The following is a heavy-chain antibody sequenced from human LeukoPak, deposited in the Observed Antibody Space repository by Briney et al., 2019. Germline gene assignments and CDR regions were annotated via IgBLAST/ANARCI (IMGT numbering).Heavy chain of an antibody. D-gene: IGHD3-10*01. J-gene: IGHJ4*02. CDR3: ASGLWFGEAYFDC. V-gene: IGHV1-69*01. CDR2: IIPIFGTA. Sequence: GASVKVSCKASGGTFSSYAISWVRQAPGQGLEWMGGIIPIFGTANYAQKFQGRVTITADESTSTAYMELSSLRAEDTAVYYCASGLWFGEAYFDCWGQGTLVTVSS. CDR1: GGTFSSYA.